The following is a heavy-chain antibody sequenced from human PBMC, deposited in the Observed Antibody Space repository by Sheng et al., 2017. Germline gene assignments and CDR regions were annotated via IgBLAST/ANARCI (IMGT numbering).Heavy chain of an antibody. J-gene: IGHJ4*01. V-gene: IGHV4-38-2*01. Sequence: QVQLQESGPGLVKPSETLSLTCAVFGYSISSGYYWGWIRQPPGKGLEWIGGIHHTGSTYYNPSLKSRVSMSVDKSKNQFSLNLRSVTAADTAMYYCARFYDGGCFYYIWGHGTLVAVSS. CDR2: IHHTGST. D-gene: IGHD3-22*01. CDR1: GYSISSGYY. CDR3: ARFYDGGCFYYI.